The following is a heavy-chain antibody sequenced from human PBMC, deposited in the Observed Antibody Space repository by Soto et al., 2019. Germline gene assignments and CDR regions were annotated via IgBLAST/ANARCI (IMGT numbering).Heavy chain of an antibody. Sequence: QVQLVQSGAEVKKPGASVKVSCKASGYTFTSYDINWVRQATGQGLEWMGWMNPNSGNTGYAQKFQGRVTMTRNTSISTAYMELSSLRSEDTAVYYCARDILTGYYEHYYYGMDVWGQGTTVTVSS. CDR3: ARDILTGYYEHYYYGMDV. V-gene: IGHV1-8*01. CDR2: MNPNSGNT. D-gene: IGHD3-9*01. J-gene: IGHJ6*02. CDR1: GYTFTSYD.